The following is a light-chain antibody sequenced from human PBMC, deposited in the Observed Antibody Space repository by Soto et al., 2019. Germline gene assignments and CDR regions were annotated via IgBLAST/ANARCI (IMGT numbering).Light chain of an antibody. V-gene: IGLV1-51*01. CDR2: DNN. Sequence: QSVLTQPPSVSAAPGQKVTISCSGRSSNIANDYVSWYQQFPGRAPKLLIFDNNKRPSGIPDRFSGSKSGTSATLGITGLQTGDEADYYCGTWDSSLGGHVVFGGGTKLTVL. CDR3: GTWDSSLGGHVV. J-gene: IGLJ2*01. CDR1: SSNIANDY.